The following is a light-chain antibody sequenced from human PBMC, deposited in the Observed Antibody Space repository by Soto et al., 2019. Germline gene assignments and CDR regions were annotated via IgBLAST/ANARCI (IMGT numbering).Light chain of an antibody. CDR2: EVS. CDR3: NSYTSSSTYV. Sequence: QSVLTQPPSVSGSPGQSVAISCSGTSSDVGSFNRVSWYQQPPGTAPKLLIYEVSSRPSGVPDRFSGSKSGNTASLTISGLQAEDEADYYYNSYTSSSTYVFGTGTKVTVL. CDR1: SSDVGSFNR. V-gene: IGLV2-18*02. J-gene: IGLJ1*01.